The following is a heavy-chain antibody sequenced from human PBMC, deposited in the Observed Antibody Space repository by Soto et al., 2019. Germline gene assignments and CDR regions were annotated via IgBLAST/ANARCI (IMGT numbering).Heavy chain of an antibody. CDR2: INHSGST. J-gene: IGHJ4*02. D-gene: IGHD6-19*01. CDR1: GGSFSDYF. V-gene: IGHV4-34*01. CDR3: ARPKKYSSGWYGGYFFDY. Sequence: SETLSLTCAVYGGSFSDYFWSWIRQPPGKGLEWIGEINHSGSTNYNPSLKSRVTISVDTSKNQFSLILSSVTAADTAVYYCARPKKYSSGWYGGYFFDYWGQGSLVTVSS.